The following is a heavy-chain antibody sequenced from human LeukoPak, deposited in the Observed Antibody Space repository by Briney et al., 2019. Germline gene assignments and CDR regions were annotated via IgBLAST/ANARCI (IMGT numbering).Heavy chain of an antibody. CDR1: GFTFSSYS. CDR2: ISSSSSYI. Sequence: GGSLRLSCAASGFTFSSYSMNWVRQAPGKGLEWVSSISSSSSYIYSADSVKGRFTISRDNAKNSLYLQMNSLRVDDTAVYYCARDRLHYGEYEKTLDYWGQGTLVTVSS. J-gene: IGHJ4*02. CDR3: ARDRLHYGEYEKTLDY. D-gene: IGHD4-17*01. V-gene: IGHV3-21*01.